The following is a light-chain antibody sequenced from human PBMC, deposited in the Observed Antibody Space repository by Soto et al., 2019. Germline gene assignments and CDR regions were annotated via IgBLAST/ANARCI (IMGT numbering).Light chain of an antibody. J-gene: IGKJ1*01. V-gene: IGKV3-20*01. CDR1: QSVSSNY. CDR3: QQYGSLSWT. Sequence: DIVLTQSPGTLSLSPGQRATLSCRAIQSVSSNYLAWYQQRPGQAPRLLIYGASTRATGIPDRFSGSGSGTDLTLTISRMEPEDFAVYYCQQYGSLSWTFGQGTKVDIK. CDR2: GAS.